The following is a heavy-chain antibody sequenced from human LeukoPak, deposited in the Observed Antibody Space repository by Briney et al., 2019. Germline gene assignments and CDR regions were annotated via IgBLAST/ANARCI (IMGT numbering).Heavy chain of an antibody. D-gene: IGHD5-18*01. V-gene: IGHV3-33*01. CDR3: ARGPVVVTQQDIAMPF. Sequence: GGFLRPSCAVPGFTLTSYGMAWVRKAPGKGWEWVGAIWYEGSNKYYAVPAKVRFTISRDNSKNTLYMQIDSLRPAETAGSYCARGPVVVTQQDIAMPFWGQGTLVTVSS. CDR2: IWYEGSNK. J-gene: IGHJ4*02. CDR1: GFTLTSYG.